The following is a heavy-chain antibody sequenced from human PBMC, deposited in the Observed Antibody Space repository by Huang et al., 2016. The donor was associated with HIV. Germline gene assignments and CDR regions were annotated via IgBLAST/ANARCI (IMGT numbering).Heavy chain of an antibody. CDR1: EYTLTEFS. J-gene: IGHJ4*02. CDR3: ATGFDVFFDF. V-gene: IGHV1-24*01. CDR2: FDPEIGET. Sequence: QVQLVQSRAEVKKPGASVKVSCKVSEYTLTEFSIHWVRQPTGKGVEWMGGFDPEIGETIDAQKFQGRVTMTEDTSTETAFMELSGLRPEDTAVYYCATGFDVFFDFWGQGTLVTVSS. D-gene: IGHD3-9*01.